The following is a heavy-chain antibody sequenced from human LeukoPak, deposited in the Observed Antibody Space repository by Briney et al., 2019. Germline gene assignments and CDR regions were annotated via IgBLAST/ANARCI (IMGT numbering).Heavy chain of an antibody. V-gene: IGHV3-66*04. Sequence: GGSLSLSCAASGFTVSSNSMSWVRQAPGKGLEWVSVMYSGGSTFYADSVKGRFTISRDNAKNSLYLQMTSLRDEDTAVYYCARPTFSFDSSGYFDYWGQGTLVTVSS. CDR1: GFTVSSNS. D-gene: IGHD3-22*01. J-gene: IGHJ4*02. CDR2: MYSGGST. CDR3: ARPTFSFDSSGYFDY.